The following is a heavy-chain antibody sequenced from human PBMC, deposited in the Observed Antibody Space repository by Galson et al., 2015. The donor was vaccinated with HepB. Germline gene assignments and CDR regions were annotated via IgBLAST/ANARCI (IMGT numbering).Heavy chain of an antibody. J-gene: IGHJ6*02. V-gene: IGHV3-48*01. CDR2: ISFTSRTI. CDR1: GFTFSTYN. CDR3: ARTTPDNYYAMDV. D-gene: IGHD4-11*01. Sequence: SLRLSCAASGFTFSTYNMNWVRQAPGKGLEWISYISFTSRTIYSADSLKGRFTISRDNAKNSLYLQVNSLRAEDTAVYYCARTTPDNYYAMDVWGQGATVTVSS.